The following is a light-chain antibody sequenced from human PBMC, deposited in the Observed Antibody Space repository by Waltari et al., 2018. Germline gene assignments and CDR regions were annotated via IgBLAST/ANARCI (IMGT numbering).Light chain of an antibody. J-gene: IGKJ4*01. CDR1: HYISTY. Sequence: EIVLTQSQVTLSLSPGERATLSCRASHYISTYLTWYQQKPGQAPRLLIYDASTWATCIPARLIVSWSGTYFTLTISSLEPDEFAVYYCQQRTNWPPALTFGGGTKVEI. CDR2: DAS. CDR3: QQRTNWPPALT. V-gene: IGKV3-11*01.